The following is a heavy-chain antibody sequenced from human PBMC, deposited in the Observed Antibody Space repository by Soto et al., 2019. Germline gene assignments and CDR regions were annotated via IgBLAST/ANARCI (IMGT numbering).Heavy chain of an antibody. CDR3: ARPTVTAPTHYYYGMDV. CDR2: IIPIFGTA. V-gene: IGHV1-69*13. J-gene: IGHJ6*02. CDR1: GGTFSSYA. D-gene: IGHD2-21*02. Sequence: GASVKVSCKASGGTFSSYAISWVRQAPGQGLEWMGGIIPIFGTANYAQKFQGRVTITADESTSTAYMELSSLRSEDTAVYYCARPTVTAPTHYYYGMDVWGQGTTVTVSS.